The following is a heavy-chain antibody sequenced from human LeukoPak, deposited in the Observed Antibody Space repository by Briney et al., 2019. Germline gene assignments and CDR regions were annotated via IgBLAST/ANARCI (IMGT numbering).Heavy chain of an antibody. J-gene: IGHJ4*02. CDR2: ITISSRYI. CDR1: GFTFSTYT. D-gene: IGHD3-10*01. Sequence: GGSLRLSCAASGFTFSTYTMNWVRQAPGKGLEWVSSITISSRYIYYADSVKGRFTISRDNAKNSLFLHMNSLRAEDTAVYYCAREDASGSYYRSLDYWGQGTLVTVSS. CDR3: AREDASGSYYRSLDY. V-gene: IGHV3-21*01.